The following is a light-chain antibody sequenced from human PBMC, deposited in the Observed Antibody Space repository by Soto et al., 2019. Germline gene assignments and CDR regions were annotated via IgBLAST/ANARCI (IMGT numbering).Light chain of an antibody. CDR1: QSVSSSY. CDR3: HQYSGPPYT. V-gene: IGKV3-20*01. CDR2: DTF. Sequence: EIVLTQSPGTLSLSPGERVTLFCRASQSVSSSYLGWFQQRPGQAPRLLIYDTFYRATGIPDRFSGSGSGTDSTLTISRLEPEDFAVYYCHQYSGPPYTVGQGTKLEIK. J-gene: IGKJ2*01.